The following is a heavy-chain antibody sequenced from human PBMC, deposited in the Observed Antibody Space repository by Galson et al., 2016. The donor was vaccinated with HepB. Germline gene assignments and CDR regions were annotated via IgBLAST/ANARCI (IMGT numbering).Heavy chain of an antibody. CDR3: ARRRWDVLDLYYFDY. J-gene: IGHJ4*02. CDR2: IFPGDSDT. D-gene: IGHD1-26*01. Sequence: QSGAEVKRPGESLKISCKSSGYTFTNYWIGWVRQMPGKGLEWMGIIFPGDSDTRYSPSFQGQVTISADKSISTAYLQLSSLKASDTAMYYCARRRWDVLDLYYFDYWGQGTLVTVSS. V-gene: IGHV5-51*01. CDR1: GYTFTNYW.